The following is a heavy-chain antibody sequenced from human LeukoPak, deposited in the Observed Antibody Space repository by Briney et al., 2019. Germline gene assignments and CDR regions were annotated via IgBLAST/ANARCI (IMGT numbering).Heavy chain of an antibody. V-gene: IGHV1-8*01. CDR2: MNPNSGNT. D-gene: IGHD3-10*01. CDR3: ARAYRGYGSGSYYLYYFDY. Sequence: ASVKVSCKASGYTFTSYDTNWVRQATGQGLEWMGWMNPNSGNTGYAQKFQGRVTMTRNTSISTAYMELSSLRSEDTAVYYCARAYRGYGSGSYYLYYFDYWGQGTLVTVSS. CDR1: GYTFTSYD. J-gene: IGHJ4*02.